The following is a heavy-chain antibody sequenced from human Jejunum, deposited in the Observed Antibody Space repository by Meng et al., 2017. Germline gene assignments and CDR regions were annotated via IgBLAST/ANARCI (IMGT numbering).Heavy chain of an antibody. CDR3: TILSHCTGGTCYPYDY. J-gene: IGHJ4*02. CDR1: GYTFTSYG. Sequence: QLKLVESGAEGKKPGASVKVSCKTSGYTFTSYGISWVRQAPGQGLEWMGWISAYNGNTNYAQKFQGRVTMTTDTSTSTAYMELRSLRSDDTAVYYCTILSHCTGGTCYPYDYWGQGTLVTVSS. CDR2: ISAYNGNT. V-gene: IGHV1-18*01. D-gene: IGHD2-15*01.